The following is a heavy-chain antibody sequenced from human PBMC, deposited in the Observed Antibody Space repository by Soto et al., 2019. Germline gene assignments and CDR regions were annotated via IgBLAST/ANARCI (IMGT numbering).Heavy chain of an antibody. V-gene: IGHV1-46*01. CDR3: ARDTTELRFLEWFHEGYFDY. D-gene: IGHD3-3*01. J-gene: IGHJ4*02. Sequence: GASVKVSCKASGYTFTSYYMHWVRQAPGQGLEWMGIINPSGGSTSYAQKFQGRVTMTRDTSTSTVYMELSSLRSEDTAVYYCARDTTELRFLEWFHEGYFDYWGQGTLVTVSS. CDR1: GYTFTSYY. CDR2: INPSGGST.